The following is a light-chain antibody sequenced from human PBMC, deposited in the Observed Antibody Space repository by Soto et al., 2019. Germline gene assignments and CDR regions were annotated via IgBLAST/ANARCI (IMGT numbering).Light chain of an antibody. CDR3: QQYDNLPLT. V-gene: IGKV1-33*01. Sequence: IQMTQSPSSLSAFVGDRVTITCQATRDITNYLNWYQQKPGQAPKLLIHDASNLETGVPSRFYGSGSGTHFTLTINSLQPEDIATYFCQQYDNLPLTFGGGTKVEIK. J-gene: IGKJ4*01. CDR1: RDITNY. CDR2: DAS.